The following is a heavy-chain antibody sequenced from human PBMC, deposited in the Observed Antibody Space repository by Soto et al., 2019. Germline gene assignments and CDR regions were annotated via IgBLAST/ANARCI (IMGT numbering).Heavy chain of an antibody. CDR1: GYTFTSYD. CDR3: ARKFGSLPWFGDQFYYMDV. Sequence: ASVKVSCKASGYTFTSYDINWVRQATGQGLEWMGWMNPNSGNTGYAQKFQGRVTMTRNTSISTAYMELSSLRSEDTAVYYCARKFGSLPWFGDQFYYMDVWGKGTTVTVSS. D-gene: IGHD3-10*01. V-gene: IGHV1-8*01. J-gene: IGHJ6*03. CDR2: MNPNSGNT.